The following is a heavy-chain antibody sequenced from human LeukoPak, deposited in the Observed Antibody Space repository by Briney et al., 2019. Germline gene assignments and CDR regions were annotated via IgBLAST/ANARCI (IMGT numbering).Heavy chain of an antibody. CDR1: GFTFSSYS. Sequence: GGSLRLSCAASGFTFSSYSMNWVRQAPGKGLEGVSSISSSSSYIYYADSVKGRFTISRDNAKNSLYLQMNSLRAEDTAVYYCAKDGSYYDSSGHDYWGQGTLVTVSS. V-gene: IGHV3-21*01. CDR3: AKDGSYYDSSGHDY. D-gene: IGHD3-22*01. J-gene: IGHJ4*02. CDR2: ISSSSSYI.